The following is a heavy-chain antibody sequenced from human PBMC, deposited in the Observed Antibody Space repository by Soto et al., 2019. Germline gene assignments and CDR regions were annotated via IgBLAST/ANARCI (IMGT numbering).Heavy chain of an antibody. CDR3: ASLIYYYDSSGYPWFDP. J-gene: IGHJ5*02. Sequence: SVKVSCKASGGTFSSYAISWVRQAPGQGLEWMGGIIPIFGTANYAQKFQGRVTITADESTSTAYMELSSLRSEDTAVYYCASLIYYYDSSGYPWFDPWGQGTLVTVSS. V-gene: IGHV1-69*01. CDR1: GGTFSSYA. CDR2: IIPIFGTA. D-gene: IGHD3-22*01.